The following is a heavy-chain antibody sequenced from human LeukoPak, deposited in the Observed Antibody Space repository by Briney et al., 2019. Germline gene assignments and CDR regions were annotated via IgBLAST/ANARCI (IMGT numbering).Heavy chain of an antibody. V-gene: IGHV4-59*02. D-gene: IGHD2-15*01. J-gene: IGHJ4*02. CDR3: ARIHRYCSGGACYVLDN. Sequence: KTSETLSLTCVVSGGSVSGYYWGWIRQPPGRGLEWIGYVYYSGSTNYNLSFKSRITISVDTSRNQFSLQLSSVTAADTAVYYCARIHRYCSGGACYVLDNWGQGTLVAVSS. CDR1: GGSVSGYY. CDR2: VYYSGST.